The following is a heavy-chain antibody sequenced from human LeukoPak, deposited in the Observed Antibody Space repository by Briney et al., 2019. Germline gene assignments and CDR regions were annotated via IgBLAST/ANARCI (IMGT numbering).Heavy chain of an antibody. J-gene: IGHJ4*02. D-gene: IGHD6-19*01. CDR1: GDSVSSNSAA. Sequence: SQTLSLTCAISGDSVSSNSAAWNWIRQSPSRGLEWLGRTYYRYKWYNDYAVSVKSRISINPDTSKNQFSLQLNSVTPEDTAVYYCARGTGSGCCRADFDYWGQGTLVSVSS. V-gene: IGHV6-1*01. CDR2: TYYRYKWYN. CDR3: ARGTGSGCCRADFDY.